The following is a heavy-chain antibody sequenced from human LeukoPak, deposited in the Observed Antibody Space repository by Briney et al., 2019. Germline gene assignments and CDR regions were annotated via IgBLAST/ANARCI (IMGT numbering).Heavy chain of an antibody. CDR1: GFTFSGSA. J-gene: IGHJ4*02. V-gene: IGHV3-73*01. CDR3: TRLSFSSSWQD. Sequence: GGPLRLSCAASGFTFSGSAMHWVRQASGKGLEWGGRIRSKANSYATAYAASVKGRFTISRDDSKNTAYLQMNSLKTEDTAVYYCTRLSFSSSWQDWGQGTLVTVSS. D-gene: IGHD6-13*01. CDR2: IRSKANSYAT.